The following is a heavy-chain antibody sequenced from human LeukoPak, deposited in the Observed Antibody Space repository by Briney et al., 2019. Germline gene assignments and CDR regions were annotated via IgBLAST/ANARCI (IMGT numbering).Heavy chain of an antibody. V-gene: IGHV3-11*01. CDR2: ISISGATI. CDR1: GFTFSDNY. Sequence: PGGSLRLSCAASGFTFSDNYMSWIRRAPGKGLEWVSFISISGATIHYADSVRGRLTISRDNAKNSLYLKMNSLRAEDTAMYYCARTIIGIYGSFEYYFDLWGQGTLVTVSS. D-gene: IGHD3-16*01. CDR3: ARTIIGIYGSFEYYFDL. J-gene: IGHJ4*02.